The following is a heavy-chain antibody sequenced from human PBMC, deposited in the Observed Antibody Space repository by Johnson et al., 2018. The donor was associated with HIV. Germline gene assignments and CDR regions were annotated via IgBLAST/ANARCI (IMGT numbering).Heavy chain of an antibody. CDR3: AKSQLLADDIFNF. J-gene: IGHJ3*01. D-gene: IGHD6-19*01. V-gene: IGHV3-74*03. CDR2: INSDGGST. Sequence: VQLVESGGGLVQPGGSLRLSCTASGFRFSSSWMHWVRQAPGKGLVWVSRINSDGGSTAYADSVKGRFTISRENTKDTLSLQMNSLRAEDTGVYYCAKSQLLADDIFNFWGQGTMVIVSS. CDR1: GFRFSSSW.